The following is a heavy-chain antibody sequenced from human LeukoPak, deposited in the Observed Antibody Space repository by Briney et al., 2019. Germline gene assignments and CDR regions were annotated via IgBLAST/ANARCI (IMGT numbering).Heavy chain of an antibody. CDR3: VRAMDS. CDR2: IKQDESRR. V-gene: IGHV3-7*01. D-gene: IGHD2-2*01. CDR1: GFTFSSYW. J-gene: IGHJ4*02. Sequence: PGGSLRLSCAASGFTFSSYWVTWVRQAPGKGLEWVANIKQDESRRNYVDSVKGRFTISRDNAKNSLFLQMNSLRAEDTAVYYCVRAMDSWGQGTLVTVSS.